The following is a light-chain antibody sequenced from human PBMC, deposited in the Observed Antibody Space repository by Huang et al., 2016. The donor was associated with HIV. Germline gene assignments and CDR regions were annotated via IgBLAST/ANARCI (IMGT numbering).Light chain of an antibody. CDR2: GAS. CDR3: QHYNNWPPKYT. V-gene: IGKV3-15*01. CDR1: QGICIN. J-gene: IGKJ2*01. Sequence: EIVLTQSPATLSVSPGERATLFCRASQGICINLAWYQQRPGQAPRLLIYGASTRATGIPAKFSGSGSGTEFTLTISSLQSEDFAVYYCQHYNNWPPKYTFGQGTKLEIK.